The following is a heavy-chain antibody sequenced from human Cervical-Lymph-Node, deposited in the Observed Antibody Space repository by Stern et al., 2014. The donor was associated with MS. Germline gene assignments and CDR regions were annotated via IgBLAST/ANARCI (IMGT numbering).Heavy chain of an antibody. CDR1: GYTFTSFG. Sequence: VHLVESGAEVKKPGASVKVSCKASGYTFTSFGVSWVRQAPGQGLEWMGWISGYNGNTDYSQKFQGRVTMTTDTSTNTAYMELRSLRSDDTAVYYCARDAFGLPAGHFDFWGQGALVTVSS. D-gene: IGHD2-2*01. CDR3: ARDAFGLPAGHFDF. J-gene: IGHJ4*02. CDR2: ISGYNGNT. V-gene: IGHV1-18*01.